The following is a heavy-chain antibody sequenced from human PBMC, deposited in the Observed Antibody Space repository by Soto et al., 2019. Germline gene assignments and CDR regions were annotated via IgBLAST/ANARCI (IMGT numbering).Heavy chain of an antibody. CDR1: GGTFSSSA. Sequence: QVQLVQSGAEVKKPGSSVKVSCKASGGTFSSSAISLVRQAPGQGLDWMGGIIPICGTANYAQKFQGRVTITADESTSTAYMELSSLRSEDTAVYYCAEGSERVYYYYCGMDVWGQGTTVTVSS. D-gene: IGHD3-10*01. CDR3: AEGSERVYYYYCGMDV. J-gene: IGHJ6*02. CDR2: IIPICGTA. V-gene: IGHV1-69*01.